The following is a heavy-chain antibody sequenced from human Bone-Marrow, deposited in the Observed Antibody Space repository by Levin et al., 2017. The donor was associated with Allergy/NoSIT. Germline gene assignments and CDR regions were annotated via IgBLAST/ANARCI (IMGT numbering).Heavy chain of an antibody. CDR2: INPNSGGT. Sequence: GASVKVSCKASGYTFTGYYMHWVRQAPGQGLEWMGWINPNSGGTNYAQKFQGWVTMTRDTSISTAYMELSRLRSDDTAVYYCARVFGACPIYSSGCDAFDIWGQGTMVTVSS. J-gene: IGHJ3*02. D-gene: IGHD6-19*01. CDR3: ARVFGACPIYSSGCDAFDI. V-gene: IGHV1-2*04. CDR1: GYTFTGYY.